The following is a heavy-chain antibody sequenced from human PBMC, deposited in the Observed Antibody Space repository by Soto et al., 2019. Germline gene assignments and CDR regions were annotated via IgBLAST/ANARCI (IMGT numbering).Heavy chain of an antibody. D-gene: IGHD2-2*02. CDR2: IIPIFGTA. J-gene: IGHJ6*02. V-gene: IGHV1-69*13. Sequence: SVKVSCKASGVTFSSYAISWVRQAPGQGLEWMGGIIPIFGTANYAQKFQGRVTITADESTSTAYMELSSLRSEDTAVYYCTLGKGGYCSSTSCYKGYYGMDVWGQGTTVTVSS. CDR1: GVTFSSYA. CDR3: TLGKGGYCSSTSCYKGYYGMDV.